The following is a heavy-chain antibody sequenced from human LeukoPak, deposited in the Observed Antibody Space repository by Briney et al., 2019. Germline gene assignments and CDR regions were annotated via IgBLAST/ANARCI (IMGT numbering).Heavy chain of an antibody. V-gene: IGHV3-30*02. CDR1: GFTFSSYG. CDR2: IRYDGSNK. D-gene: IGHD6-13*01. CDR3: ARSGGDGSSWYPPDY. Sequence: GGSLRLSCAASGFTFSSYGMHWVRQAPGKGLEWVAFIRYDGSNKYYADSVKGRFTISRDNAKNTLYLQMNSLRAEDTAVYYCARSGGDGSSWYPPDYWGQGTLVTVSS. J-gene: IGHJ4*02.